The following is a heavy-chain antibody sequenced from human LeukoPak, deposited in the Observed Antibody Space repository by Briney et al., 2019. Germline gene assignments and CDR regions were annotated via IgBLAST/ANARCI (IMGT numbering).Heavy chain of an antibody. CDR2: IYYSGST. V-gene: IGHV4-61*01. CDR3: ARDYSGISFDY. Sequence: SETLSLTCTVSGGSISSSSYYWSWIRQPPGKGLEWIGYIYYSGSTNYNPSLKSRVTISVDTSKNQFSLKLSSVTAADTAVYYCARDYSGISFDYWGQGTLVTVSS. J-gene: IGHJ4*02. D-gene: IGHD5-12*01. CDR1: GGSISSSSYY.